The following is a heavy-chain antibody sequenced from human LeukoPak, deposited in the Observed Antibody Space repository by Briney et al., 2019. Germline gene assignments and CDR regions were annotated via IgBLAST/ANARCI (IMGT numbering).Heavy chain of an antibody. V-gene: IGHV1-18*01. CDR3: ARACSSTSCLGGWFDP. D-gene: IGHD2-2*01. J-gene: IGHJ5*02. CDR2: ISAYNGNT. Sequence: ASVKVSCKASGYTFTSYGISWVRQAPGQGLEWMGWISAYNGNTNYAQKLQGRVTMTTDTSTSTAYMELRSLRSDDTAVYYCARACSSTSCLGGWFDPWGQGTLVTVSS. CDR1: GYTFTSYG.